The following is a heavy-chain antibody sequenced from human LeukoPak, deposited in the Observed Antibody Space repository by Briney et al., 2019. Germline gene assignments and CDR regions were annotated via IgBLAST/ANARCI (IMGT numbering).Heavy chain of an antibody. CDR3: ASFYDILTGIDY. CDR2: IYYSGST. J-gene: IGHJ4*02. CDR1: GGSISSYY. D-gene: IGHD3-9*01. Sequence: SETLSLTCTASGGSISSYYWSWIRQPPGKGLEWIGYIYYSGSTNYNPSLKSRVTISVDTSKNQFSLKLSSVTAADTAVYYCASFYDILTGIDYWGQGTLVTVSS. V-gene: IGHV4-59*01.